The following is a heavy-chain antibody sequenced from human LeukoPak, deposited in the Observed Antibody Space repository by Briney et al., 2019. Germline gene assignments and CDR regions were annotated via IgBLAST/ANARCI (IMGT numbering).Heavy chain of an antibody. D-gene: IGHD3-22*01. CDR1: GGTFSSYA. CDR3: ARDPNDSSGPEHS. CDR2: IIPILGIA. V-gene: IGHV1-69*04. Sequence: GASVKVSCKASGGTFSSYAISWVRQAPGQGLEWMGRIIPILGIANYAQKFQGRVTITADKSTSTAYMELSSLRSEDTAVYYCARDPNDSSGPEHSWGQGTLVTVSS. J-gene: IGHJ4*02.